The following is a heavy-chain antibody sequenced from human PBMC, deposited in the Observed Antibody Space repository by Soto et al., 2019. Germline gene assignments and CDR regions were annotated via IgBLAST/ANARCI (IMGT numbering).Heavy chain of an antibody. CDR1: GFTFSSYA. CDR3: AREFGRVPYYFDY. CDR2: ISSNGGST. Sequence: GGSLRLSCAASGFTFSSYAMHWVRQAPGKGLEYVSAISSNGGSTYYANSVKGRFTISRDNSKNTLYLQMGSLRAEDMAVYYCAREFGRVPYYFDYWGQGT. J-gene: IGHJ4*02. V-gene: IGHV3-64*01. D-gene: IGHD3-10*01.